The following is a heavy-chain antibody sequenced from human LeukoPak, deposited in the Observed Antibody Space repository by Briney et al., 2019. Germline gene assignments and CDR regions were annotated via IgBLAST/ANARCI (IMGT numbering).Heavy chain of an antibody. CDR2: ISFDGSDK. V-gene: IGHV3-30*02. CDR3: AKEDYGGNYISY. Sequence: QNGGSLRLSCETSGFTFDTYGMHWVRQAPGKGLEWVGFISFDGSDKSYGTSVKGRLTISRDNSKNTVSLRLNSLRAEDTAVYYCAKEDYGGNYISYWGQGTLVTVSS. D-gene: IGHD4-23*01. J-gene: IGHJ4*02. CDR1: GFTFDTYG.